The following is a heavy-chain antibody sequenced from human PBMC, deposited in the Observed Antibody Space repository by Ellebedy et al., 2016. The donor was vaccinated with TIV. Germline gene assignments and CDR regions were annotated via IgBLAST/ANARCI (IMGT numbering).Heavy chain of an antibody. CDR1: GGTFSRYA. Sequence: AASVKVSCKASGGTFSRYALNWVRQAPGQGLEWMGRIMPILDIANYPQKFQGRVTITADKSTSTAYMELRSLRSEDTAVYYCARVEGYCSGGSCYSAHLFDYWGQGTLVTVSS. CDR3: ARVEGYCSGGSCYSAHLFDY. D-gene: IGHD2-15*01. J-gene: IGHJ4*02. CDR2: IMPILDIA. V-gene: IGHV1-69*04.